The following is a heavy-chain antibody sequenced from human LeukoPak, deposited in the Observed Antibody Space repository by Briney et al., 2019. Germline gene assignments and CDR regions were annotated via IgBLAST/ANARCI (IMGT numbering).Heavy chain of an antibody. D-gene: IGHD5-12*01. CDR2: LYGSASI. CDR1: GGSISGYY. Sequence: ESSETLSLTCTVSGGSISGYYWSWVRQPAGKGLGWIGRLYGSASIKYNPSLRSRLSLSGDTSKNQFSLKLSSVTAADTAVYYCAREARLASAAGLDVWGQGTMVTVS. CDR3: AREARLASAAGLDV. V-gene: IGHV4-4*07. J-gene: IGHJ6*02.